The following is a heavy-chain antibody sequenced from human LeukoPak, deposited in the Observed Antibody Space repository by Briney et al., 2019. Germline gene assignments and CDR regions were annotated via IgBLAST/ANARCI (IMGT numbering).Heavy chain of an antibody. CDR1: GFTVSSNY. V-gene: IGHV3-7*01. D-gene: IGHD2-8*02. Sequence: GGSLRLSCAASGFTVSSNYMSWVRQAPGKGLEWVADIKQDGSEHNYVDSVGGRFTISRDNGKNSLYLQMNSLRVEDTAVYFCARDSTGWQADSFDIWGQGTMVTVSS. J-gene: IGHJ3*02. CDR2: IKQDGSEH. CDR3: ARDSTGWQADSFDI.